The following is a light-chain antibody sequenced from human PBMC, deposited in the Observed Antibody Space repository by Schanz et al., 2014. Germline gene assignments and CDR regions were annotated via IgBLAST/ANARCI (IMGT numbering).Light chain of an antibody. CDR1: QSLLHSNGYNY. CDR3: VHTWT. Sequence: DIVLTQSPLSLPVTPGAPASISCRSSQSLLHSNGYNYLDWYLQKPGQSPQLLIYLGSNRASGVPDRFSGSGSGTDFTLKISRVEAEDLGAACTVHTWTFGQGTKVEVK. CDR2: LGS. J-gene: IGKJ1*01. V-gene: IGKV2-28*01.